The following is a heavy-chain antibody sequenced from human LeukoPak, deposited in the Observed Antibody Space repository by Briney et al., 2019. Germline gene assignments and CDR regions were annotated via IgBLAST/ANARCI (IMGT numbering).Heavy chain of an antibody. CDR2: ISYDGSNK. CDR1: GFTFSSDG. Sequence: PGGSLRLSCAASGFTFSSDGMHWVRQAPGKGLEWEAVISYDGSNKYYADSVKGRFTVSSDNSKNTLYLQMNSLRAEDTAVYYCAKDRDYGDYGPNWFDPWGQGTLVTVSS. D-gene: IGHD4-17*01. CDR3: AKDRDYGDYGPNWFDP. V-gene: IGHV3-30*18. J-gene: IGHJ5*02.